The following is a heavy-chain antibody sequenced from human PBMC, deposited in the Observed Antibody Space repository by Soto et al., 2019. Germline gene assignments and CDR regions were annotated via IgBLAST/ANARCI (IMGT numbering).Heavy chain of an antibody. CDR2: IIPLYGTA. D-gene: IGHD2-21*01. V-gene: IGHV1-69*01. J-gene: IGHJ4*02. CDR1: GFTFSSET. Sequence: QVQLVQSGAEVKKPGASVKVSCKASGFTFSSETISWVRQAPGQGLEWVGGIIPLYGTANYAQKFQGRVTITADESTSTHYIELSSLRSDDTAVYYCAPELGDNPASPFDSWGQGTLVTVSS. CDR3: APELGDNPASPFDS.